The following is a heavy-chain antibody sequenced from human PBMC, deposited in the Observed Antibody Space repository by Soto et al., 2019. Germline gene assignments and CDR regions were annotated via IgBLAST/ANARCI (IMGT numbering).Heavy chain of an antibody. D-gene: IGHD3-3*01. V-gene: IGHV3-23*01. CDR2: ISGSGDNT. Sequence: EVQLLESGGGLVQPGGSLRLSCAASGFTFSSYALNWVRQAPGKGLEWVSVISGSGDNTYYADSVKGRFTISRDNSKNTLYLQWNSLRAEATAVYYWTKDLGTDDFWSAYYTYYYMDVWGKGTTVTVSS. CDR3: TKDLGTDDFWSAYYTYYYMDV. J-gene: IGHJ6*03. CDR1: GFTFSSYA.